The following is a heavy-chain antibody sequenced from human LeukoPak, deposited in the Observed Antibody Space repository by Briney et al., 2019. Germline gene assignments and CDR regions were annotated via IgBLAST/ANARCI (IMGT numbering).Heavy chain of an antibody. CDR1: GGSISSGGYC. Sequence: SETLSLTCTVSGGSISSGGYCWSWIRPHPGKGLEWIVYIYYSGSTYYNPSLKSRVTISVDTSKNQFSLKLSSVTAADTAVYYCARAPLYGGHADWFDPWGQGTLVTVSS. CDR3: ARAPLYGGHADWFDP. J-gene: IGHJ5*02. V-gene: IGHV4-31*03. D-gene: IGHD4-23*01. CDR2: IYYSGST.